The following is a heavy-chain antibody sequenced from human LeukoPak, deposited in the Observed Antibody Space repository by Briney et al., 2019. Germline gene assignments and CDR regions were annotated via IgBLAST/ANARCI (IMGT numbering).Heavy chain of an antibody. J-gene: IGHJ4*02. Sequence: PGGSLRLSCAASGFTFSSYWMSWVRQAPGKGLEWVSSISSSSSYIYYADSVKGRFTISRDNAKNSLYLQMNSLRAEDTAVYYCARDFYSNYQIDYWGQGTLVTVSS. CDR3: ARDFYSNYQIDY. V-gene: IGHV3-21*01. CDR2: ISSSSSYI. D-gene: IGHD4-11*01. CDR1: GFTFSSYW.